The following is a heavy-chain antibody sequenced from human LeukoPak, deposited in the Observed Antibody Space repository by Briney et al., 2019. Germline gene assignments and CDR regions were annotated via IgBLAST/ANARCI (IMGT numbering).Heavy chain of an antibody. CDR1: GLTFSRDA. Sequence: GRSLRLSCAASGLTFSRDAMNWVRQAPGMGLEWISYISSSGDKIYYAESVKGRFTVSRDNAENSLYLQMNSLRVEDTAVYYCARDDYDSSGSYWGQGTLVTVSS. CDR3: ARDDYDSSGSY. CDR2: ISSSGDKI. D-gene: IGHD3-22*01. J-gene: IGHJ4*02. V-gene: IGHV3-48*03.